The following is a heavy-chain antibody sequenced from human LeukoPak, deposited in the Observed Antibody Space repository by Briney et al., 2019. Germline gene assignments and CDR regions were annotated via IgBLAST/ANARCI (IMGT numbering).Heavy chain of an antibody. J-gene: IGHJ3*02. CDR1: GDSISRGDYY. CDR2: ISSSGST. CDR3: ARGPYSYDSSGAFDI. D-gene: IGHD3-22*01. V-gene: IGHV4-61*02. Sequence: SETLSLTCTVSGDSISRGDYYWSWIRQPAGKGLEWIGRISSSGSTNYNPSLKSRVTISVDTSKNQFSLKLSSVTAADTAVYFCARGPYSYDSSGAFDIWGQGTMVTVSS.